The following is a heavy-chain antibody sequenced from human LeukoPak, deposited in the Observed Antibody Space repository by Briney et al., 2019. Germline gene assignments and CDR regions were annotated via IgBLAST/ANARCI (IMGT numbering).Heavy chain of an antibody. Sequence: AVGSLRLSCAASGFTFSSYGMHWVRQAPGKGLEWVAVIWYDGSNKYYADSVKGRFTISRDNSKNTLYLQMNSLRAEDTAVYYCARDRGSSLGNWFDPWGQGTLVTVSS. D-gene: IGHD6-13*01. CDR3: ARDRGSSLGNWFDP. CDR1: GFTFSSYG. J-gene: IGHJ5*02. V-gene: IGHV3-33*01. CDR2: IWYDGSNK.